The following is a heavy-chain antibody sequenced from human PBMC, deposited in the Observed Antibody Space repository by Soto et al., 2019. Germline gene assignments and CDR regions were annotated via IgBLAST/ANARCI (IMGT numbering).Heavy chain of an antibody. CDR2: ISSTTNYI. Sequence: EVQLVESGGGLVKPGGSLRLSCAASGFIFTRYSMNWVRQAPGKGLEWVSSISSTTNYIYYADSMKGRFTVSRDNAKNSVYLEMNSLSAEDTAVYYCARESEDLTSNFDYWGQGTLVTVSS. J-gene: IGHJ4*02. CDR1: GFIFTRYS. CDR3: ARESEDLTSNFDY. V-gene: IGHV3-21*01.